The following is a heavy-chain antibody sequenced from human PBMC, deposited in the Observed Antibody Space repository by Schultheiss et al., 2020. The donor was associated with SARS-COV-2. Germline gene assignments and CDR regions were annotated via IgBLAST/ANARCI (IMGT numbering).Heavy chain of an antibody. V-gene: IGHV3-15*01. CDR3: ARDDGAVAGYGFDY. CDR1: GFTFSNAW. CDR2: IKSKTDGGTT. D-gene: IGHD6-19*01. J-gene: IGHJ4*02. Sequence: GGSLRLSCAASGFTFSNAWMSWVRQAPGKGLEWVGRIKSKTDGGTTDYAAPVKGRFTISRDDSKNTLYLQMNSLKTEDTAVYYCARDDGAVAGYGFDYWGQGTLVTVSS.